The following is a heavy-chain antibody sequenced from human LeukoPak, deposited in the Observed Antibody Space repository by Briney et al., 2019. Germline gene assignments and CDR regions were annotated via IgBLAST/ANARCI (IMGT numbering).Heavy chain of an antibody. D-gene: IGHD3-10*01. CDR1: GFTFSSYW. V-gene: IGHV3-7*01. J-gene: IGHJ4*02. CDR3: ARDSMVRGVKGYFDY. CDR2: IKQDGSEK. Sequence: GGSLRLSCAASGFTFSSYWMSWVRQAPGKGLEWVANIKQDGSEKYYVDSVKGRFTISRDNAKNSLYLQMNSLRAEDTAVYYCARDSMVRGVKGYFDYWGQGTLVTVSS.